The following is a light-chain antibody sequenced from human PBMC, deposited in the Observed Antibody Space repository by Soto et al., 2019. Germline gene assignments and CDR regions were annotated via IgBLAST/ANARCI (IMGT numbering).Light chain of an antibody. Sequence: TQSPTTLPLSTGEEATLSCRASQSISSFLAWYQQKPGQTPRLLIYAASTRATSFPARFSGSGSGTDFTLTISSLQSEDFAVYYCQQYNNWPWTFGQGTKVDIK. CDR2: AAS. V-gene: IGKV3-15*01. CDR3: QQYNNWPWT. CDR1: QSISSF. J-gene: IGKJ1*01.